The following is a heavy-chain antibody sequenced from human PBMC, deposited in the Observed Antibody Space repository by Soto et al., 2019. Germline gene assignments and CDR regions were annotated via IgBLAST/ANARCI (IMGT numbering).Heavy chain of an antibody. D-gene: IGHD3-10*01. CDR3: ARDTDYYGSGSYYKGPTDAFDI. V-gene: IGHV3-48*01. CDR1: GFTFNSYS. CDR2: ISSSSSTI. Sequence: PGGSLRLSCAASGFTFNSYSMNWVRQAPGKGLEWVSYISSSSSTIYYADSVKGRFTISRDNAKNSLYLQMNSLRAEDTAVYYCARDTDYYGSGSYYKGPTDAFDIWGQGTMVTVSS. J-gene: IGHJ3*02.